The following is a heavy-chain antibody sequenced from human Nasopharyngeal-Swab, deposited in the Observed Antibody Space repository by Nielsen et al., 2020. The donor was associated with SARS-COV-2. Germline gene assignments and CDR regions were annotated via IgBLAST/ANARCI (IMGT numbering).Heavy chain of an antibody. CDR2: ISGSGGST. Sequence: SCAASGFTFSSYAMSWVRQAPWKGLERVSAISGSGGSTYYADSVKGRFTISRDNSKNTLYLRMNSLRAEDTAVYYCAKTVGNCSSTSCYRAYYFDYWGQGTLVTVSS. CDR3: AKTVGNCSSTSCYRAYYFDY. CDR1: GFTFSSYA. D-gene: IGHD2-2*01. V-gene: IGHV3-23*01. J-gene: IGHJ4*02.